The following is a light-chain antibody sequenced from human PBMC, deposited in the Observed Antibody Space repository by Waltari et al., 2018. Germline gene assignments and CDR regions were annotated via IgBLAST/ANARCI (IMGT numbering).Light chain of an antibody. CDR3: QQYYSTPYT. CDR2: WAS. J-gene: IGKJ2*01. CDR1: QSVLYSSNNQNY. V-gene: IGKV4-1*01. Sequence: DIVMTQSPDSLAVSLGEKATINCKSSQSVLYSSNNQNYLAWYQQKPGQPPKLLIYWASTRESGVPDRFSGSGSGTDFTLTISSLQAEDVAGYYCQQYYSTPYTFGQGTKLEIK.